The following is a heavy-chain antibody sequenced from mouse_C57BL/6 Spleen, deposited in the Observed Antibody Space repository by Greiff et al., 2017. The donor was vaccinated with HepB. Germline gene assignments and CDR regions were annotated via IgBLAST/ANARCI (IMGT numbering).Heavy chain of an antibody. Sequence: VQLVESGAELARPGASVKLSCKASGYTFTSYGISWVKQRTGQGLEWIGEIYPRSGNTYYNEKFKGKATLTADKSSSTAYMELRSLTSEDSAVYFCARQIYYDYDGAYWGQGTLVTVSA. V-gene: IGHV1-81*01. CDR1: GYTFTSYG. CDR3: ARQIYYDYDGAY. D-gene: IGHD2-4*01. J-gene: IGHJ3*01. CDR2: IYPRSGNT.